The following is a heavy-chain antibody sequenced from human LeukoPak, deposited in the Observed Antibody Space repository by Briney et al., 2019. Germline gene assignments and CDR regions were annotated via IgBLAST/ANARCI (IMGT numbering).Heavy chain of an antibody. J-gene: IGHJ4*02. V-gene: IGHV3-23*01. CDR2: ISGSGGST. CDR1: GFTFSSYA. Sequence: GGSLRLSCAASGFTFSSYAMGWVRQAPGKGLEWVSTISGSGGSTYYADSVRGRFTISRDNSKNTLYLQMNSLRAEDTAVYYCAREGTYYDSSGYHFPIDYWGQGTLVTVSS. D-gene: IGHD3-22*01. CDR3: AREGTYYDSSGYHFPIDY.